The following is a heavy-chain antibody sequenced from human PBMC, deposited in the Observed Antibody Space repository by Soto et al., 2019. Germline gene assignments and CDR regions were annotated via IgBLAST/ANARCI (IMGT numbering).Heavy chain of an antibody. CDR2: VSGSGETT. CDR1: GFTFSSYA. Sequence: PGGSLRLACAASGFTFSSYAMNWVRQAPGKGLEWVSGVSGSGETTHYADSVKGRFTVSRDNSKNTLYLQMNSLRAEDTAVYHCAKGVTTSGKDYYGMDVWGQRTTVTVSS. D-gene: IGHD3-10*01. CDR3: AKGVTTSGKDYYGMDV. V-gene: IGHV3-23*01. J-gene: IGHJ6*02.